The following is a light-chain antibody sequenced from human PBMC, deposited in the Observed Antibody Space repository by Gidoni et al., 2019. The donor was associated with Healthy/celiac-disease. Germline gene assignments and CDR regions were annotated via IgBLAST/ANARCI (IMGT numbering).Light chain of an antibody. J-gene: IGKJ2*01. CDR2: DAS. Sequence: EIVLTQSPAPLSWSPGERATLYCRASQSVSSYLAWYQQQPDQAPRLLIYDASNRATGIPARFSGSGSGTDFTLTISSLEPEDFAVYYCQQRSNWPPYTFGQGTKLEIK. CDR1: QSVSSY. V-gene: IGKV3-11*01. CDR3: QQRSNWPPYT.